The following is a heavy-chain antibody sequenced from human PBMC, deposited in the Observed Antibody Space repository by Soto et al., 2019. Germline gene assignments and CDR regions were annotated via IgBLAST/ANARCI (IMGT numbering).Heavy chain of an antibody. J-gene: IGHJ5*02. CDR3: ARDVCSSTSCWGFDP. CDR1: GGSISSGGYS. CDR2: IYHSGST. D-gene: IGHD2-2*01. Sequence: SETLSLTCAVSGGSISSGGYSWSWIRQPPGKGLEWIGYIYHSGSTYYNPSLKSRVTISVDRTKNQFSLKLSSVTAADTAVYYCARDVCSSTSCWGFDPWGQGTLVTVSS. V-gene: IGHV4-30-2*01.